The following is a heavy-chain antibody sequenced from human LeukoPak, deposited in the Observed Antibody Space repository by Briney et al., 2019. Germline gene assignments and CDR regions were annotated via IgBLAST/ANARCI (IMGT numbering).Heavy chain of an antibody. CDR2: ISWDGGST. V-gene: IGHV3-43*01. CDR3: AKDMGDSWFDY. D-gene: IGHD3-16*01. J-gene: IGHJ4*02. Sequence: GGSLRLSCAASGFTFDDYTMNWVRHAPGKGLEWVSLISWDGGSTYYADSVKGRFTISRDNSKNSLYLQMNSLRTEDTALYYCAKDMGDSWFDYWGQGTLVTVSS. CDR1: GFTFDDYT.